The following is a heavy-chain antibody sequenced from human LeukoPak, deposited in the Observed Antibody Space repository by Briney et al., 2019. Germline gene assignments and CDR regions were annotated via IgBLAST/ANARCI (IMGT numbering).Heavy chain of an antibody. CDR1: GGSISTYY. CDR3: ARSLGYCSSTSCHRGVDY. D-gene: IGHD2-2*01. Sequence: SETLSLTCTVSGGSISTYYWNWIRQPAGKGLEWIGRIYTSGSTNYNPSLKSRVTMSVDTSKNQFSLKLSSVTAADTAVYYCARSLGYCSSTSCHRGVDYWGQGTLVTVSS. J-gene: IGHJ4*02. V-gene: IGHV4-4*07. CDR2: IYTSGST.